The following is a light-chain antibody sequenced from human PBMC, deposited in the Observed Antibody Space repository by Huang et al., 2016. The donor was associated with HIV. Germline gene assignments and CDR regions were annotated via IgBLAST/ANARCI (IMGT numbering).Light chain of an antibody. J-gene: IGKJ4*01. CDR3: QQSYTTPVT. Sequence: IQMTQSPSSLSASVGDRVPITCRASQTIKYYLNWYQQKPGKAPDLLIYAASSLHSGVPSRFSGSGSGTDFTLTISSLQPEDFATYYCQQSYTTPVTFGGGTKVEI. CDR2: AAS. CDR1: QTIKYY. V-gene: IGKV1-39*01.